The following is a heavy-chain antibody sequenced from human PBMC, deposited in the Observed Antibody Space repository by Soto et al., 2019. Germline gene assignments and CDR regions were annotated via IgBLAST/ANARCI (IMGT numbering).Heavy chain of an antibody. D-gene: IGHD4-17*01. V-gene: IGHV4-59*08. CDR1: GGSINSYY. J-gene: IGHJ4*02. Sequence: SETLSLTCTVSGGSINSYYWSWIRQPPGKGLEWIGYIYYSGSTKSNPSLKSRVTMSVDTSKNQFSLKMGSVAAADTAVYYCARHVSSGDYIFDYWGQGTLVTVSS. CDR3: ARHVSSGDYIFDY. CDR2: IYYSGST.